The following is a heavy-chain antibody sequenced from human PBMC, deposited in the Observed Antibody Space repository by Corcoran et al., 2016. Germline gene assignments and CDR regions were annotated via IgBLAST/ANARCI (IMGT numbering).Heavy chain of an antibody. CDR1: GYTFTSYA. D-gene: IGHD5-18*01. CDR3: ARYSYGYYSWFDP. J-gene: IGHJ5*02. V-gene: IGHV1-3*01. Sequence: QVQLVQSGAEVKKPGASVKVSCKASGYTFTSYAMHWVRQAPGQRLEWMGWINAGNGNTKYSQKFQGRVTITRDTSASTAYMELSSLRSEDTAVYYWARYSYGYYSWFDPWGQGTLVTVSS. CDR2: INAGNGNT.